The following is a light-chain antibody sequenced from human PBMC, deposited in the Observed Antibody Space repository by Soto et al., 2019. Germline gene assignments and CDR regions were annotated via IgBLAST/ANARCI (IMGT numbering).Light chain of an antibody. CDR2: QDS. Sequence: SYELTQPPSVSVSPGQTASITCSGDKLGDKYACWYQQKPGQSPVLVIYQDSKRPSGIPERFSGSNSGNTATLPFSGTQAMDEADYYCQAWDSSTGVFGTGTKVTVL. CDR1: KLGDKY. CDR3: QAWDSSTGV. V-gene: IGLV3-1*01. J-gene: IGLJ1*01.